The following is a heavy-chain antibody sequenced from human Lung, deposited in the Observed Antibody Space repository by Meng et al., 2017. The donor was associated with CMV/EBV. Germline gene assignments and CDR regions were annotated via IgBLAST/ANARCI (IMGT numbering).Heavy chain of an antibody. D-gene: IGHD2-2*02. CDR2: INHSGST. J-gene: IGHJ6*02. V-gene: IGHV4-34*01. CDR1: GGSFSGYY. Sequence: LXCAVYGGSFSGYYWSWIRQAPGKGLEWVGEINHSGSTNYNPSLKSRVTISVDTSKNQFSLKLSSVTAADTAVYYFARGRGNPAAICYYGMDVWGQGXTVTVSS. CDR3: ARGRGNPAAICYYGMDV.